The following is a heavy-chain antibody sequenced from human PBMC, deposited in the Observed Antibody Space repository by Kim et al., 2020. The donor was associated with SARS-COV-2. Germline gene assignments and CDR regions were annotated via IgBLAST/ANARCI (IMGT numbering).Heavy chain of an antibody. V-gene: IGHV3-23*01. D-gene: IGHD5-12*01. CDR3: AKDLDGYDARYYFDY. CDR2: ISGSGGST. Sequence: GGSLRLSCAASGFTFSSYAMSWVRQAPGKGLEWVPAISGSGGSTYYADSVTGRFTNPRDNSKNTLYLQMNRLRAEDTAVYYCAKDLDGYDARYYFDYWGQGTLVTVSA. J-gene: IGHJ4*02. CDR1: GFTFSSYA.